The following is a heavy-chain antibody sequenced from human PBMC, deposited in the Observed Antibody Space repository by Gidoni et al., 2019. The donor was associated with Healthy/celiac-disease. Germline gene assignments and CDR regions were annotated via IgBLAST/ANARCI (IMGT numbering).Heavy chain of an antibody. CDR3: ARQMGDSSGYDY. J-gene: IGHJ4*02. Sequence: QLQLQESGPGLVKPSETLSLTCTVSGGSISSSSYYWGWIRQPPGKGLEWIGSIYYSGSTYYNPSLKSRVTISVDTSKNQFSLKLSSVTAADTAVYYCARQMGDSSGYDYWGQGTLVTVSS. CDR2: IYYSGST. D-gene: IGHD3-22*01. V-gene: IGHV4-39*01. CDR1: GGSISSSSYY.